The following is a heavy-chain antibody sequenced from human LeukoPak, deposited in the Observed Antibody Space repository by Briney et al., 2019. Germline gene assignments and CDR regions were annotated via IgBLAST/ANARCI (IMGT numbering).Heavy chain of an antibody. J-gene: IGHJ4*02. CDR1: GYTFTGYY. Sequence: GASVRVSCKASGYTFTGYYMHWVRQAPGQGLEWMGWINPNSGGTNYAQKFQGRVTMTRDTSISTAYMELSRLRSDDTAVYYCARALNSGGYYCDYWGQGTLVTVSS. D-gene: IGHD3-22*01. CDR2: INPNSGGT. CDR3: ARALNSGGYYCDY. V-gene: IGHV1-2*02.